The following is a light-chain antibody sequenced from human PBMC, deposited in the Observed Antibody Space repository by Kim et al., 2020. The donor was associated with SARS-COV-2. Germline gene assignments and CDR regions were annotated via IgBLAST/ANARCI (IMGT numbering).Light chain of an antibody. CDR2: AAC. CDR1: KSIMSY. CDR3: KQSYSTLT. V-gene: IGKV1-39*01. Sequence: PESVGDRVTITGRASKSIMSYLNWYQQKPGKAPKPLIYAACSLKSGVQSRFSGSGPGTDFTLTICSLKPEDLETYYCKQSYSTLTFGGGTKVDIK. J-gene: IGKJ4*01.